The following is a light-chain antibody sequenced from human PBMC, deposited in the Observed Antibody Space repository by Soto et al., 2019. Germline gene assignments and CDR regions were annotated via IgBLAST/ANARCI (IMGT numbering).Light chain of an antibody. J-gene: IGKJ3*01. CDR1: QSVSSN. CDR3: QQFGDSLT. Sequence: EIVLTQSPATLSLSPGERATLSCRASQSVSSNLAWYQQKPGQAPRLLIYGATSRASGIPDRFSGSGSGTDFTLTISRLEPEDFAVYYCQQFGDSLTFGPGTKVDNK. V-gene: IGKV3-20*01. CDR2: GAT.